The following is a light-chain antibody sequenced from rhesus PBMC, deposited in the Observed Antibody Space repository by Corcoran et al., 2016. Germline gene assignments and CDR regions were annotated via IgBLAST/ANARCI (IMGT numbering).Light chain of an antibody. CDR3: QHYYRTPFT. J-gene: IGKJ3*01. Sequence: DIQMTQSPSSLSASVGHRVTLTCRASQGLTNDLAWYQQKPGETPKLLIYEASGWQSGIPSRFSGSGSGPDFTLPFTSLQPEDFATYSCQHYYRTPFTIGPGAKLEIK. CDR2: EAS. CDR1: QGLTND. V-gene: IGKV1-25*01.